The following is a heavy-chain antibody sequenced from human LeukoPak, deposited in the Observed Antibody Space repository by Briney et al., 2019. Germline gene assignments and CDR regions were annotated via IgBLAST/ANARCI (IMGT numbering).Heavy chain of an antibody. CDR3: ARQQSAAAATRAFDY. Sequence: GESLKISCKGSGYSFTSYWIGWVRQMPGKGLEWMGIIYPGDSDTRYSPSFQGQVTISADKSISTAYLQWSSLKASDTAMYYCARQQSAAAATRAFDYWGQGTLVTVSS. J-gene: IGHJ4*02. V-gene: IGHV5-51*01. CDR2: IYPGDSDT. D-gene: IGHD6-13*01. CDR1: GYSFTSYW.